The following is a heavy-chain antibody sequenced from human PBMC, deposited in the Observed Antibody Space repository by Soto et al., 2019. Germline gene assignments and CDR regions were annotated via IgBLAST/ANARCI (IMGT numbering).Heavy chain of an antibody. CDR2: ISSSSSYT. CDR3: ARAYRYDSAVFDY. J-gene: IGHJ4*02. D-gene: IGHD3-22*01. V-gene: IGHV3-11*06. Sequence: GGSLRLSCAASGLTFSDYYMSWIRQAPGKGLEWVSYISSSSSYTNYADSVKGRFTISRDNAKNSLYLQMNSLRAEDTAVYYCARAYRYDSAVFDYWGQGTLVTVSS. CDR1: GLTFSDYY.